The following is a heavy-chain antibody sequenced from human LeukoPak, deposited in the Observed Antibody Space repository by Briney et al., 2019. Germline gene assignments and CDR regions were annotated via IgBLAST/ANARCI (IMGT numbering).Heavy chain of an antibody. CDR3: AREGGSYGGDFDY. CDR2: IFYNGST. V-gene: IGHV4-59*01. D-gene: IGHD1-26*01. Sequence: SETLSLTRTASGGSISSYYWSWIRQPPGKGLEWIGYIFYNGSTHYNPSLKSRVTISLDTSKNQFSLKLASVTAADTAVYYCAREGGSYGGDFDYWGQGTLVTVSS. CDR1: GGSISSYY. J-gene: IGHJ4*02.